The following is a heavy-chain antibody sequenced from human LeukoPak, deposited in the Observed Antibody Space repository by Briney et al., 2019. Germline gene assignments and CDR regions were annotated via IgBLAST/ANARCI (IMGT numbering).Heavy chain of an antibody. CDR2: IHYSGST. CDR3: ARDYYDGSGYYGFDY. J-gene: IGHJ4*02. V-gene: IGHV4-59*01. CDR1: GGSISSYY. Sequence: SETLSLTCTVSGGSISSYYWSWIRQPPGKGLEWIGYIHYSGSTNYNRSLQRRVTISIDTSKNQFSLKLTSVTAADTAVYYCARDYYDGSGYYGFDYWGQGTLVTVSS. D-gene: IGHD3-22*01.